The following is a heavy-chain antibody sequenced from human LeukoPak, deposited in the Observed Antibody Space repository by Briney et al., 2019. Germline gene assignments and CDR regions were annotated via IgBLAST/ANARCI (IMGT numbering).Heavy chain of an antibody. CDR1: GYSFTSYW. D-gene: IGHD2-2*02. Sequence: GEYLKISCKGSGYSFTSYWIGWVRQMPGKGLEWMGIIYPGDSDTRYSPSFQGQVTISADKSISTAYLQWSSLKASDTAMYYCARARGGYCSSTSCYRPDWFDPWGQGTLVTVSS. V-gene: IGHV5-51*01. CDR3: ARARGGYCSSTSCYRPDWFDP. CDR2: IYPGDSDT. J-gene: IGHJ5*02.